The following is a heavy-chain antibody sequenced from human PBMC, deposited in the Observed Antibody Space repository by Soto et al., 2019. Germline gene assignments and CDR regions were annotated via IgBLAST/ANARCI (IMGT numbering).Heavy chain of an antibody. CDR2: TGSGTGPG. Sequence: QVQLVQSGAEVKKPGSSVKVSCKASGGTFSTNPISWVRQAPGQGLEWMGGTGSGTGPGNHAQKFHGRLTITVDKSTRTVYMELSSLSSEDTAVYYCARRDSGGFYRYFDSWGQGTLVTVS. CDR1: GGTFSTNP. J-gene: IGHJ4*02. CDR3: ARRDSGGFYRYFDS. D-gene: IGHD2-15*01. V-gene: IGHV1-69*06.